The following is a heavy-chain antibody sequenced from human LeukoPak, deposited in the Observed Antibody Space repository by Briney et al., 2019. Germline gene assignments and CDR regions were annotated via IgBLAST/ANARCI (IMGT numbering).Heavy chain of an antibody. CDR1: GGSISNYW. D-gene: IGHD6-13*01. CDR3: ARGYSSSWNYLDY. CDR2: VFDSGST. V-gene: IGHV4-59*01. Sequence: SSETLSLTCTVSGGSISNYWWSWIRQPPGKGLEWIGYVFDSGSTNYNPSLKSRVTISVDTSKKQFSLKVSSVTAADTAVYYCARGYSSSWNYLDYWGQGTLATVSS. J-gene: IGHJ4*02.